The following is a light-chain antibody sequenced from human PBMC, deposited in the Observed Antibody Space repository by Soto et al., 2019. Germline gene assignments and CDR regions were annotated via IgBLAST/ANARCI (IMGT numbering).Light chain of an antibody. CDR1: SNDVGAYNF. CDR3: SSYGGSNNLL. Sequence: QSALTQPPSASGSPGQSVTISCTGTSNDVGAYNFISWYQQHPGKAPKLMIYEDNKRPSGVPDRFSGSKSGNTASLTVSGLQAEDGADYYCSSYGGSNNLLFGGGTKLTVL. V-gene: IGLV2-8*01. J-gene: IGLJ2*01. CDR2: EDN.